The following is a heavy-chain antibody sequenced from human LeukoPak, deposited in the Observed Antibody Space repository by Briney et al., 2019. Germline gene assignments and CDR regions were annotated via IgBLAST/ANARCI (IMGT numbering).Heavy chain of an antibody. V-gene: IGHV4-39*01. D-gene: IGHD4-23*01. J-gene: IGHJ3*02. CDR3: ARSYGGHSVCDAFDI. CDR2: IYYSGST. Sequence: SETLSLTCTVSGDSISRSLYYWGWIRQPPGKGLEWIGTIYYSGSTYYNPSFKSRVTISVDTSKNQFSLKLTSVTAADTAVYYCARSYGGHSVCDAFDIWGQGTMVTVSS. CDR1: GDSISRSLYY.